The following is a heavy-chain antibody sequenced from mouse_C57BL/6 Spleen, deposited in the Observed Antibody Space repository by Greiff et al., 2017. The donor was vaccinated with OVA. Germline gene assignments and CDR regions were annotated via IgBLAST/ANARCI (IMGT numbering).Heavy chain of an antibody. D-gene: IGHD2-2*01. CDR1: GFSLTSYG. CDR3: AKKKGYDDGFAY. Sequence: QVQLQQSGPGLVQPSQSLSITCTVSGFSLTSYGVHWVRQSPGKGLEWLGVIWRGGSTAYNAAFMSRLSITKDNSKSQVFFKMNSRQADDTAIYYCAKKKGYDDGFAYWGQGTLVTVSA. V-gene: IGHV2-5*01. CDR2: IWRGGST. J-gene: IGHJ3*01.